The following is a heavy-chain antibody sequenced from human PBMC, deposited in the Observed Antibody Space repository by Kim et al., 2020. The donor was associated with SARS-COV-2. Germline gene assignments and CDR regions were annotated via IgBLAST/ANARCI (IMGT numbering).Heavy chain of an antibody. J-gene: IGHJ4*02. CDR1: GFTFSSYA. Sequence: GGSLRLSCAASGFTFSSYAMSWVRQAPGKGLEWVSAISGSGGSTYYADSVKGRFTISRDNSKNTLYLQMNSLRAEDTAVYYCAKTPLVKSGYCSGGSCYSPCDYWGQGTLVTVSS. V-gene: IGHV3-23*01. CDR3: AKTPLVKSGYCSGGSCYSPCDY. CDR2: ISGSGGST. D-gene: IGHD2-15*01.